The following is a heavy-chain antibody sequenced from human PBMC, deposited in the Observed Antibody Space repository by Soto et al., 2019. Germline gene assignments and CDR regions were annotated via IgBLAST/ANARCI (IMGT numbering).Heavy chain of an antibody. Sequence: GGSLRLSCAASGFTFSSYGMHWVRQAPGKGLEWVAVISYDGSNKYYADSVKGRFTISRDNSKNTLYLQMNSLRAEDTAVYYCAKDPIPTLGYCSGGSCLYYYYYYMDVWGKGTTVTVSS. D-gene: IGHD2-15*01. CDR3: AKDPIPTLGYCSGGSCLYYYYYYMDV. CDR1: GFTFSSYG. J-gene: IGHJ6*03. V-gene: IGHV3-30*18. CDR2: ISYDGSNK.